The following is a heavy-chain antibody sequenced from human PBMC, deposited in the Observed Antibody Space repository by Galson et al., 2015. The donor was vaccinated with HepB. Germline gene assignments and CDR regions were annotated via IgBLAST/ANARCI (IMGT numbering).Heavy chain of an antibody. D-gene: IGHD2-2*01. Sequence: LSLTCAVYGGSFSGYYWSWIRQPPGKGLEWIGEINHSGSTNYNPSLKSRVTISVDTSKNQFSLKLSSVTAADTAVYYCARGAIVVVPAARGAPGTTLYYYYYYMDVWGKGTTVTVSS. V-gene: IGHV4-34*01. CDR2: INHSGST. CDR1: GGSFSGYY. J-gene: IGHJ6*03. CDR3: ARGAIVVVPAARGAPGTTLYYYYYYMDV.